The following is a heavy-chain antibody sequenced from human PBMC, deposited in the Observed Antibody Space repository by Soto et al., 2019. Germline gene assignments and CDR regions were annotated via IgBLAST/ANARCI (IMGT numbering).Heavy chain of an antibody. V-gene: IGHV3-74*01. Sequence: EVQLVESGGGLVLPGGSLRLSCAASGFTFSRYWMHWVRQAPGKGLVWVSRISSYGSDTHYADSVKGRFTISRDNAKNTLYRQMNSLRADDTAVYYCASNYAYAEGYYWYGIDVWGQGTRVTVSS. J-gene: IGHJ6*02. CDR2: ISSYGSDT. CDR1: GFTFSRYW. D-gene: IGHD3-16*01. CDR3: ASNYAYAEGYYWYGIDV.